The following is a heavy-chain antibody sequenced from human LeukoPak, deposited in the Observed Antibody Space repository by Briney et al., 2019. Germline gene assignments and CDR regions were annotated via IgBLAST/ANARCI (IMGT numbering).Heavy chain of an antibody. D-gene: IGHD6-13*01. CDR3: ARTGYSSSWYPFDY. CDR2: IRQDGSEK. CDR1: GFTFSSYW. V-gene: IGHV3-7*01. Sequence: GGSLRLSCAASGFTFSSYWMNWVRQAPGKGLEWVANIRQDGSEKYYVDSVKGRFTISRDHGKNSLYLQMNSLRAEDTAVYYCARTGYSSSWYPFDYWGQGTLVTVSS. J-gene: IGHJ4*02.